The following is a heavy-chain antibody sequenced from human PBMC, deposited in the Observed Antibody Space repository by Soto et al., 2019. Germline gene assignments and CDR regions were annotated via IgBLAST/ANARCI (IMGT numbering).Heavy chain of an antibody. Sequence: EVQLVESGGGLVELGGSLRLSCAASGITFSNAWMNWVRKAPGKGLEYIGRIRSKTDGGTTEYAAPVEGRFTVSRDDSKNTLYLQMSGLKTEDTAVYYCTTTRPGTNVFDNWGQGTLVTVSS. CDR2: IRSKTDGGTT. V-gene: IGHV3-15*01. J-gene: IGHJ3*02. D-gene: IGHD6-13*01. CDR3: TTTRPGTNVFDN. CDR1: GITFSNAW.